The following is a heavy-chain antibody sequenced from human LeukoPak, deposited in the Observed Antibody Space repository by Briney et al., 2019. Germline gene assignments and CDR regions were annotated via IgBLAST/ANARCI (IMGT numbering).Heavy chain of an antibody. CDR3: ARHSSPPYCSGGGCYPYYFDY. D-gene: IGHD2-15*01. J-gene: IGHJ4*02. CDR1: GGTFSSYA. Sequence: SVKVSCKASGGTFSSYAISWVRQAPGQGLEWMGGIIPIFGTANYAQKFQGRVTITADKSTSTAYMELSSLRSEDTAVYYCARHSSPPYCSGGGCYPYYFDYWGQGTLVTVSS. CDR2: IIPIFGTA. V-gene: IGHV1-69*06.